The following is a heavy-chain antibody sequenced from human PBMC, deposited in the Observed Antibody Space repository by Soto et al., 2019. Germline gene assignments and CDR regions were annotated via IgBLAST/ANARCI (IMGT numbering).Heavy chain of an antibody. D-gene: IGHD2-2*01. V-gene: IGHV1-8*01. CDR3: ARVEGDCSSTSCYSGGWFDP. J-gene: IGHJ5*02. CDR1: GYTFTSYD. CDR2: MNPNSGNT. Sequence: QVQLVQSGAEVKKPGASVKVSCKASGYTFTSYDINWVRQATGQGLEWMGWMNPNSGNTGYALKFQGRVTMTRNTSISTAYMELSSLRSEDTAVYYCARVEGDCSSTSCYSGGWFDPWGQGTLVTVSS.